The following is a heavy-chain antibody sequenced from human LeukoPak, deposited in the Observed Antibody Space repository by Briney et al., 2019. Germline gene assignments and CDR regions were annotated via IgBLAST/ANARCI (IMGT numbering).Heavy chain of an antibody. CDR2: ISYDGSNK. Sequence: GGSLRLSCAASGLTFSSYGMHWVRQAPGKGLEWVAVISYDGSNKYYADSVKGRFTISRDNSKNTLYLQMNSLRAEDTAVYYCAKGPYCGGDCYFPDYWGQGTLVTVSS. CDR1: GLTFSSYG. J-gene: IGHJ4*02. CDR3: AKGPYCGGDCYFPDY. D-gene: IGHD2-21*02. V-gene: IGHV3-30*18.